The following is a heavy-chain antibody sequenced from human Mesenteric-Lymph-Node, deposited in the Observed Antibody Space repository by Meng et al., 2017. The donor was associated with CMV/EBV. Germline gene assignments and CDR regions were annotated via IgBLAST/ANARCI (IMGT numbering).Heavy chain of an antibody. CDR2: INPNSGGT. Sequence: ASVKVSCKTSGYTFMDHHLHWVRQAPGQGLEWMGWINPNSGGTNYAQNFQGRVSMTRDTSISTAYMELSKLRSDDTAVYFWARDEGDTIFGVLSYNWFDPWGQGTLVTVSS. CDR1: GYTFMDHH. CDR3: ARDEGDTIFGVLSYNWFDP. V-gene: IGHV1-2*02. D-gene: IGHD3-3*01. J-gene: IGHJ5*02.